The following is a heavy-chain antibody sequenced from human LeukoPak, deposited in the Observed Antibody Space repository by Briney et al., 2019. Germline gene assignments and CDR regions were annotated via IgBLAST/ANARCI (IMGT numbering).Heavy chain of an antibody. CDR2: IIPILGIA. D-gene: IGHD3-10*01. V-gene: IGHV1-69*04. Sequence: AASVTVSCKASGYTFASYAFSWVRQAPGQGLEWMGRIIPILGIANYAQKFQGRVTITADKSTSTAYMELSSLRSEDTAVYYCATPAAMVRGQYYFDYWGQGTLVTVSS. CDR1: GYTFASYA. J-gene: IGHJ4*02. CDR3: ATPAAMVRGQYYFDY.